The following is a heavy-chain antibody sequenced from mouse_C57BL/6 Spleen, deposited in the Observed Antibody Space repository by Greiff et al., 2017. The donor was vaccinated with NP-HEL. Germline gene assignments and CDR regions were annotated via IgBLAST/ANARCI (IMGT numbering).Heavy chain of an antibody. Sequence: QVQLQQSGAELVRPGTSVKLSCKASGYTFTNYWIGWAKQRPGHGLEWMGDIYPGGGYTNYNEKFKGKAKLTADKSSSTAYMQFSSLTSEDSAIYYCARSGYGNSDWYFDVWGTGTTVTVSS. CDR1: GYTFTNYW. CDR2: IYPGGGYT. J-gene: IGHJ1*03. CDR3: ARSGYGNSDWYFDV. V-gene: IGHV1-63*01. D-gene: IGHD2-10*02.